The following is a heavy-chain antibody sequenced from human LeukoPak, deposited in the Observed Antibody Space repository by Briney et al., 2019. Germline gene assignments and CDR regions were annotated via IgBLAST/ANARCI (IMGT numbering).Heavy chain of an antibody. CDR3: AKTRPLDSSSWSHGDY. J-gene: IGHJ4*02. Sequence: PGGSLRLSCAASGFTFSSYAMHWVRQAPGKGLEWVAVISYDGSNKYYADSVKGRFTISRDNSKNTLYLQMNSLRAEVTAVYYCAKTRPLDSSSWSHGDYWGQGTLVTVSS. D-gene: IGHD6-13*01. CDR1: GFTFSSYA. CDR2: ISYDGSNK. V-gene: IGHV3-30-3*02.